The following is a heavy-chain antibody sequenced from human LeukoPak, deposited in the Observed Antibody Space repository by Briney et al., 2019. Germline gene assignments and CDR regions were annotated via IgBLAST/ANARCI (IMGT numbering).Heavy chain of an antibody. Sequence: GGSLRLSCAASGFTFDDYAMHWVRQAPGKGLEWVSGISWNSGSIGYADSVKGRFTISRDNAKNSLYLQMNSLRAEDTALYYCARGPSGYHNTGGQGTLVTVSS. V-gene: IGHV3-9*01. CDR1: GFTFDDYA. CDR3: ARGPSGYHNT. J-gene: IGHJ4*02. D-gene: IGHD5-12*01. CDR2: ISWNSGSI.